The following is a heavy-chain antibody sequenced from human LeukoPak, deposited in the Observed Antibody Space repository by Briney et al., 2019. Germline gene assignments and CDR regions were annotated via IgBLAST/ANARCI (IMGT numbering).Heavy chain of an antibody. D-gene: IGHD1-26*01. CDR3: ARTSSGSYLGY. J-gene: IGHJ4*02. V-gene: IGHV4-59*01. CDR1: GGSISSYF. Sequence: PSETLSLTCTVSGGSISSYFWSWIRQPPGKGLEWIGYISYNGRTNYNPSLKSRVTVSADTSTNQFSLKLSSVTAADTAVYYCARTSSGSYLGYWGRGTLVTVSS. CDR2: ISYNGRT.